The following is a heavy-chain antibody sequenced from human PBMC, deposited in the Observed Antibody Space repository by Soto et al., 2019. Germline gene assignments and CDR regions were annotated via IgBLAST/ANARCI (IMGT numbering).Heavy chain of an antibody. J-gene: IGHJ4*02. CDR2: ITGSGAGT. V-gene: IGHV3-23*01. CDR3: ARDPNGDYVGAFDD. D-gene: IGHD4-17*01. CDR1: GFTFSRYA. Sequence: EVQLLESGGGLVQPGGSLRLSCVASGFTFSRYALTWVRQAPGRGLEWVSSITGSGAGTDYADSVRGRFTISRDNSENTLYLQKNSLRAEDTALYYCARDPNGDYVGAFDDWGQGTLVTVSS.